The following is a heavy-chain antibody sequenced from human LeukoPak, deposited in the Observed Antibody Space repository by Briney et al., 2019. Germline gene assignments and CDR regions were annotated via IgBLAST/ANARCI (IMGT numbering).Heavy chain of an antibody. Sequence: SETLSLTCTVSGGSFSSSIYYWGWIRQPPGKGLEWIGSICYSGSTYYKSSLKSRVTISVDTSKNQFSLKLMSVTAADTAVYYCATVRPENSGSYYWDYWGQGTLVTVSS. CDR1: GGSFSSSIYY. CDR3: ATVRPENSGSYYWDY. J-gene: IGHJ4*02. V-gene: IGHV4-39*01. D-gene: IGHD1-26*01. CDR2: ICYSGST.